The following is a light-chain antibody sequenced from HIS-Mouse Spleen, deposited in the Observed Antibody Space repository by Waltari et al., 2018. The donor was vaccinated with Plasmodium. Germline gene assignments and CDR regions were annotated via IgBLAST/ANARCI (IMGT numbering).Light chain of an antibody. V-gene: IGLV2-23*03. CDR3: CSYAVSSTFVV. CDR2: EGS. Sequence: QSALTQPASVSGSPGQSITISCTGTSSDVGSYNLVSWYQQHPGTAPKLMIYEGSKRPSGVSKCFSGSKSGNTASLTISGRQAEVEADYYGCSYAVSSTFVVFGGGTKLTVL. CDR1: SSDVGSYNL. J-gene: IGLJ2*01.